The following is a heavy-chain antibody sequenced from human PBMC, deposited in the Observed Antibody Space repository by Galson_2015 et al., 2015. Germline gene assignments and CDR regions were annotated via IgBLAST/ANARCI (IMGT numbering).Heavy chain of an antibody. D-gene: IGHD1/OR15-1a*01. CDR2: ISNSGNT. CDR3: ARRVSVKEHPYYMDV. V-gene: IGHV4-31*11. Sequence: TLSLTCAVSGDSISSGGSFWSLIRQPPGKGLEWVGYISNSGNTYYTPSLRGRVSISVDTSKNQFSLKLRSVTAADTAVYYCARRVSVKEHPYYMDVWGKGTAVTVSS. CDR1: GDSISSGGSF. J-gene: IGHJ6*03.